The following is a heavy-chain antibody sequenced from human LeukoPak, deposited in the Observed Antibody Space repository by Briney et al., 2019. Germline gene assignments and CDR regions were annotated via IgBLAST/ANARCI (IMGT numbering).Heavy chain of an antibody. CDR2: IIPIFGTA. CDR1: GGTFSSYA. V-gene: IGHV1-69*05. CDR3: ARDSPPLVAYYYYYMDV. J-gene: IGHJ6*03. D-gene: IGHD2-15*01. Sequence: SVKVSCKASGGTFSSYAISWVRQAPGQGLEWMGRIIPIFGTATYAQKFQGRVTITTDESTSTAYIELSSLRSEDTAVYSCARDSPPLVAYYYYYMDVWGKRTTVTVSS.